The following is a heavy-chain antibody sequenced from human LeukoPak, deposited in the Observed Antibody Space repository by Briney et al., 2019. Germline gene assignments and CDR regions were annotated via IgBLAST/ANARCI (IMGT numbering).Heavy chain of an antibody. Sequence: SQTLSLTCAVSGGSISSGSYSWSWLRQPPGKGLEWIGYIYPRGSTYYNPSLKSRVILSLDKSANQFSLNLSSVTAADTAVYYCARFSPRAMGNYLDFWGQGTLVTVSS. CDR2: IYPRGST. CDR1: GGSISSGSYS. J-gene: IGHJ4*02. CDR3: ARFSPRAMGNYLDF. V-gene: IGHV4-30-2*01. D-gene: IGHD7-27*01.